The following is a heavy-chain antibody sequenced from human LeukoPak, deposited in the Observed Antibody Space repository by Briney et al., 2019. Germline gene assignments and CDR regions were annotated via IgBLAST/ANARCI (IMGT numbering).Heavy chain of an antibody. D-gene: IGHD2-15*01. CDR3: ASKGAGHCYDASCMGSFDL. Sequence: ASVRVSCKASGYPFIDYYLHWVRQAPGKGLEWMGCINPNTGDTNSAQNFQGRVIMTRDTSITTAYMELGRLKSDDTALYYCASKGAGHCYDASCMGSFDLWGQGTTVAVSS. J-gene: IGHJ3*01. CDR2: INPNTGDT. V-gene: IGHV1-2*02. CDR1: GYPFIDYY.